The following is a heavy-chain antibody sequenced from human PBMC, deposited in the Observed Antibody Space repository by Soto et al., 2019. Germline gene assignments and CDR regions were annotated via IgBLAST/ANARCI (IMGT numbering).Heavy chain of an antibody. D-gene: IGHD5-18*01. CDR3: ARAQDLDTAMVGGNYYYYGMDV. CDR2: IGTAGDT. V-gene: IGHV3-13*01. Sequence: GGSLRLSCAASGFTFSSYDMHWVRQATGKGLEWVSAIGTAGDTYYPGSVKGRFTISRENAKNSLYLQMNSLRAEDTAVYYCARAQDLDTAMVGGNYYYYGMDVWGQGTTVTVSS. J-gene: IGHJ6*02. CDR1: GFTFSSYD.